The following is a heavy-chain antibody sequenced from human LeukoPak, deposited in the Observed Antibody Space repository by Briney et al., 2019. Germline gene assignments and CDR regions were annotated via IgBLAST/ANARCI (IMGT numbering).Heavy chain of an antibody. CDR2: VYSSGST. Sequence: SETLSLTCTVSGGSISNYYWSWIRHPPGRGVEWIGYVYSSGSTNYNPSLKSRVTISVDTSKNQLSLQLSSVTAADTAVYYCARGPTSYYFDYWGQGTLVTVYS. V-gene: IGHV4-59*01. CDR3: ARGPTSYYFDY. CDR1: GGSISNYY. J-gene: IGHJ4*02.